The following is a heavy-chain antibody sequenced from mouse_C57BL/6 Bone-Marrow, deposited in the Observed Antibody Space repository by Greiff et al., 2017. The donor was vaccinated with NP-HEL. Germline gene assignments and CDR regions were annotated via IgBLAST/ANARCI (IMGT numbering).Heavy chain of an antibody. CDR3: TRDTWITTVVSPMDY. J-gene: IGHJ4*01. Sequence: VQLKESGEGLVKPGGSLKLSCAASGFTFSSYAMSWVRQTPEKRLEWVAYISSGGDYIYYADTVKGRFTISRDNARNTLYLQMCSLKSEDTAMYYCTRDTWITTVVSPMDYWGQGTSVTVSS. V-gene: IGHV5-9-1*02. CDR1: GFTFSSYA. CDR2: ISSGGDYI. D-gene: IGHD1-1*01.